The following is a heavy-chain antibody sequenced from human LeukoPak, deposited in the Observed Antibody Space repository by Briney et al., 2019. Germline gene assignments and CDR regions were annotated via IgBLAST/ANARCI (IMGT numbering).Heavy chain of an antibody. D-gene: IGHD6-13*01. CDR1: GFTFSSYA. V-gene: IGHV3-23*01. CDR2: ISGSGGST. CDR3: AKISSWYYDYYYGMDV. Sequence: PGGSLRLSCAASGFTFSSYAMSWVRQAPGEGLEWVSAISGSGGSTYYADSVKGRFTISRDNSKNTLYLQMNSLRAEDTAVYYCAKISSWYYDYYYGMDVWGQGTTVTVSS. J-gene: IGHJ6*02.